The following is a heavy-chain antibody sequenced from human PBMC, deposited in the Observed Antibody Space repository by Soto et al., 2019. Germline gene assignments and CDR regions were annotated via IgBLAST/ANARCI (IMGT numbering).Heavy chain of an antibody. J-gene: IGHJ3*02. D-gene: IGHD2-15*01. CDR1: GYTFTSYD. CDR3: ARLLNHNDAFDI. CDR2: MNPNSGNT. V-gene: IGHV1-8*01. Sequence: ASVKVSCKASGYTFTSYDINWVRQATGQGLEWMGWMNPNSGNTGYAQKFQGRVTMTRNTSISTAHMELSSLRSEDTAVYYCARLLNHNDAFDIWGQGTMVTVSS.